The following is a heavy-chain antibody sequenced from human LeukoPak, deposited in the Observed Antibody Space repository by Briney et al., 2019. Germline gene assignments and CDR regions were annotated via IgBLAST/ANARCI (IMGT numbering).Heavy chain of an antibody. Sequence: KPGGSLRLPCAASGFTFSSYSMNWVRQAPGKGLEWVSYISSSSSTIYYADSVKGRFTISRDNSKNTLYLQMNSLRAEDTAVYYCARDDEAMTYYYDSSGYYVGEYWGQGTLVTVSS. CDR2: ISSSSSTI. D-gene: IGHD3-22*01. CDR1: GFTFSSYS. J-gene: IGHJ4*02. CDR3: ARDDEAMTYYYDSSGYYVGEY. V-gene: IGHV3-48*01.